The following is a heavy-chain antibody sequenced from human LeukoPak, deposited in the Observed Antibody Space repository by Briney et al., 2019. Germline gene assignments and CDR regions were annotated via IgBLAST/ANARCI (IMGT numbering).Heavy chain of an antibody. CDR1: GFTFSSYE. J-gene: IGHJ6*03. D-gene: IGHD3-10*01. Sequence: GGSLRLSCAASGFTFSSYEMNWVRQAPGKGLEWVSYISSSGSTIYYADSVKGRFTISRDNAKNSLYLQMNSLRAEDTAVYYCARDSGSGSFLYYMDVWGKGTTVTISS. V-gene: IGHV3-48*03. CDR3: ARDSGSGSFLYYMDV. CDR2: ISSSGSTI.